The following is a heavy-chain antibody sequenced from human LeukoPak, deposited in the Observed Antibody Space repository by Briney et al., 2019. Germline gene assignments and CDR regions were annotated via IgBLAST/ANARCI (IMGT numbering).Heavy chain of an antibody. CDR2: ISSSSYI. D-gene: IGHD5-12*01. V-gene: IGHV3-21*05. CDR1: GFTFSSYA. Sequence: PGGSLRLSCAASGFTFSSYAMSWVRQAPGKGLEWLSYISSSSYIKYADPVKGRFTISRDNAKNSLYLQMNSLRVEDTAVYYCSGDPRGGDYWGQGTLVTVSS. CDR3: SGDPRGGDY. J-gene: IGHJ4*02.